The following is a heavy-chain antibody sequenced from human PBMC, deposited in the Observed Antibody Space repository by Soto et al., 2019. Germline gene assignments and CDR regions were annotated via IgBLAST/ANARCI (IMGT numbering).Heavy chain of an antibody. Sequence: PSETLSLTCTVSGGPISPYYWSWIRQPAGKGREWIGRIYYTGSTNYNPPLKSRVSMSLDTARNQISLKVKSVTAADTAVYYCAREGGYFDSSGSGVYHYYGVDVWGRGTTVTVSS. CDR3: AREGGYFDSSGSGVYHYYGVDV. D-gene: IGHD3-22*01. CDR1: GGPISPYY. V-gene: IGHV4-4*07. J-gene: IGHJ6*02. CDR2: IYYTGST.